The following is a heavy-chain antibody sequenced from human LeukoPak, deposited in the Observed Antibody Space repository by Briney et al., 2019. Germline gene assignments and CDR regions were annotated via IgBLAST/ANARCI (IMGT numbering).Heavy chain of an antibody. D-gene: IGHD6-13*01. CDR2: IYYSGST. CDR1: GGSINTYY. CDR3: ARTIAAAGSDWFDP. J-gene: IGHJ5*02. Sequence: PSETLSLTCTVSGGSINTYYWSWIRQPPGKGLEWIGYIYYSGSTNYNPSLKSRVTISVDTSKNQLSLKLSSVTAAGTAVYYCARTIAAAGSDWFDPWGQGTLVTVSS. V-gene: IGHV4-59*08.